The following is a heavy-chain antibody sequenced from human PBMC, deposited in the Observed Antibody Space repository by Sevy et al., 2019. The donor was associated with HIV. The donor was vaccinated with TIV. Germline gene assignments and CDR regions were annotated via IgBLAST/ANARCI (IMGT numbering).Heavy chain of an antibody. CDR2: INHSGST. V-gene: IGHV4-34*01. J-gene: IGHJ4*02. Sequence: SETLSLTCAVYGGSFSGYYWSWIRQPPGKGLEWIGEINHSGSTNYNPSLKSRVTISVDTSKNQFSLKLSSVTAADTAVYYCARGGILYGSGSDTYDYWGQGTLVTVSS. CDR3: ARGGILYGSGSDTYDY. D-gene: IGHD3-10*01. CDR1: GGSFSGYY.